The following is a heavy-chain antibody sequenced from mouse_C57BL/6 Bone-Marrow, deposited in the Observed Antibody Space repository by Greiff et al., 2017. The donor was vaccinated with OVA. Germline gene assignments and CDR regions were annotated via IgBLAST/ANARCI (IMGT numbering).Heavy chain of an antibody. CDR1: GYTFTSYG. Sequence: QVQLQQSGAELARPGASVKLSCKASGYTFTSYGISWVKQRTGQGLEWIGEIYPRSGNTYYNEKFKGKATLTADKSSSTAYMELRSLTSEDSAVYFCARWDDGYFYYYAMDYWGQGTSVTVSS. CDR2: IYPRSGNT. J-gene: IGHJ4*01. V-gene: IGHV1-81*01. CDR3: ARWDDGYFYYYAMDY. D-gene: IGHD2-3*01.